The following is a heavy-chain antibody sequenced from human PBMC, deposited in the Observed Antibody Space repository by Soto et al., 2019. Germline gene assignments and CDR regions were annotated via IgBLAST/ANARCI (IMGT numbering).Heavy chain of an antibody. J-gene: IGHJ6*02. CDR3: ARETDSSGYYSYYYYYGMDV. V-gene: IGHV1-18*01. Sequence: ASVKVSCKASGYTFTSYGISWVRQAPGQGLEWMGWISAYNGNTNYAQKLQGRVTMTTDTSTSTAYMELRSLRSDDTAVYYCARETDSSGYYSYYYYYGMDVWGQGTTVTVSS. CDR1: GYTFTSYG. CDR2: ISAYNGNT. D-gene: IGHD3-22*01.